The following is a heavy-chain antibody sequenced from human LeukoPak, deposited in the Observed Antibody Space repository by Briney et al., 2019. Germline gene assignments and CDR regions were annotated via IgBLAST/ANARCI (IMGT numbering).Heavy chain of an antibody. J-gene: IGHJ4*02. D-gene: IGHD2-2*01. CDR1: GFTFRDYS. CDR2: IRGGSDFI. Sequence: GGSLRLSCAASGFTFRDYSMTWVRQAPGKGLEWVSSIRGGSDFIYHADSVKGRFTVSRDNAKNSLYLQMNSLRAEDTAVYYCARDHAGIVLPAAVGAHWGQGTLDTVSS. V-gene: IGHV3-21*01. CDR3: ARDHAGIVLPAAVGAH.